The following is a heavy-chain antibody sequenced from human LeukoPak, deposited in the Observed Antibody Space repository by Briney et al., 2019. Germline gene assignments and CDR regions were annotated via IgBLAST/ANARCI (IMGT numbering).Heavy chain of an antibody. V-gene: IGHV3-23*01. J-gene: IGHJ4*02. CDR3: AKARFSGYCSGGSCYSGNDY. Sequence: GGSLRLSCAASGFTFSSFAMSWVRQAPGKGLEWVSSISGSGGSTYYADSVKGRFTISRDNSKNTLYLHMNSLRAEDTAVYYCAKARFSGYCSGGSCYSGNDYWGQGTLVTVSS. CDR1: GFTFSSFA. D-gene: IGHD2-15*01. CDR2: ISGSGGST.